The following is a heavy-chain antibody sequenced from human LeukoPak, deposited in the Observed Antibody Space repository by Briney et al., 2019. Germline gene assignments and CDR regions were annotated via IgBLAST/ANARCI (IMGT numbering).Heavy chain of an antibody. J-gene: IGHJ4*02. V-gene: IGHV3-23*01. CDR2: LSGSGAGT. D-gene: IGHD3-3*01. CDR3: AKAELGVDTFFDY. Sequence: TGGSLRLSCAASGFTFSNSAMNWVRQAPGRGLEWVATLSGSGAGTYYSDSVQGRFTISRDNSKRTLFLQMNSLRAEDTAFYYCAKAELGVDTFFDYWGQGTLVTVSS. CDR1: GFTFSNSA.